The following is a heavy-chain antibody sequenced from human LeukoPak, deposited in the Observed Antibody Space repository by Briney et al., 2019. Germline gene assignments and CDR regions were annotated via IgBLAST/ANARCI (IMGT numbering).Heavy chain of an antibody. D-gene: IGHD3-10*01. CDR2: ISAYNGNT. V-gene: IGHV1-18*01. Sequence: ASVKVSCKASGYTFTSYGISWVRQAPGQGLEWMGWISAYNGNTNYAQKLQGRVTMTTDTSTSTAYMELRSLRSDDTAVYYCARDLTLKHYYGSGSYYSDYWGQGTLATVSS. J-gene: IGHJ4*02. CDR3: ARDLTLKHYYGSGSYYSDY. CDR1: GYTFTSYG.